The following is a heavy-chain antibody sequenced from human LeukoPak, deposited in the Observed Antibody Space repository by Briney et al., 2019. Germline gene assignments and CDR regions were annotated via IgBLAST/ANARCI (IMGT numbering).Heavy chain of an antibody. J-gene: IGHJ4*02. CDR1: GGSFSGYY. V-gene: IGHV4-34*01. Sequence: SETLSLTCAVYGGSFSGYYWSWIRQPPGKGLEWIGEINHSGNTYYNPSLKSRVTISVDTSKNQVSLRVNSVTAADTAVYYCARGHSSVVTAIPYYFDYWGRGTLVTVSS. CDR2: INHSGNT. D-gene: IGHD2-21*02. CDR3: ARGHSSVVTAIPYYFDY.